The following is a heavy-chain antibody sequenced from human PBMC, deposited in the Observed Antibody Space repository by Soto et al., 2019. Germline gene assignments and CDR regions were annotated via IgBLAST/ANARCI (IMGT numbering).Heavy chain of an antibody. CDR3: AKEYKEVAGPWYLDL. V-gene: IGHV3-33*03. J-gene: IGHJ2*01. CDR1: GFTFARYG. Sequence: QVQLVESGGGMVQPGRSLRLSCAGSGFTFARYGIHWVRQAPGKGMEWVAVIGNDGTVTYYADSVKGRFILSRDNSKTTVYLQMNSPRVEDTAVYYCAKEYKEVAGPWYLDLWGRGTLVTVSS. CDR2: IGNDGTVT. D-gene: IGHD6-19*01.